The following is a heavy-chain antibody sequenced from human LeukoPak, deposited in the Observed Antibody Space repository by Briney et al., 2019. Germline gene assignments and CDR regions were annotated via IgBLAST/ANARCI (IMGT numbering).Heavy chain of an antibody. J-gene: IGHJ4*02. V-gene: IGHV1-2*02. CDR1: GYTFTGYY. CDR2: INPNSGGT. CDR3: ARGVCSGGSCYWHFDY. D-gene: IGHD2-15*01. Sequence: ASVKVSCKASGYTFTGYYMHWVRQAPGQGLEWMGWINPNSGGTNYAQKFQGRVTMTRDTSISTAYMELSRLRSDDTAVYYCARGVCSGGSCYWHFDYWGQGTPVTVSS.